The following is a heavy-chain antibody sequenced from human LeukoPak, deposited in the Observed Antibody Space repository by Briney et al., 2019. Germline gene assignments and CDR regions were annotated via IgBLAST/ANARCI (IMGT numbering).Heavy chain of an antibody. CDR2: ISGSGGST. CDR1: GFTFSSYG. D-gene: IGHD6-19*01. J-gene: IGHJ4*02. Sequence: PGGSLRLSCAASGFTFSSYGMSWVRQAPGKGLEWVSAISGSGGSTYYADSVKGRFTISRDNSKNTLYLQMNSLRAEDTAVYYCARETRRYSSGWYSFDYWGQGTLVTVSS. V-gene: IGHV3-23*01. CDR3: ARETRRYSSGWYSFDY.